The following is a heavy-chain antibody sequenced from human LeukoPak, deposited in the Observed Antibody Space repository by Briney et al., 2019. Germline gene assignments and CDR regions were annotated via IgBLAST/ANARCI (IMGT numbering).Heavy chain of an antibody. CDR3: AKSLVRVVPAAIDN. CDR1: GFTFSNYG. J-gene: IGHJ4*02. D-gene: IGHD2-2*01. CDR2: ISGSGGST. Sequence: GGSLRLSCAASGFTFSNYGMTWVRQAPGKGLEWVSGISGSGGSTYYADSVKGRFTISRDNSKNTLYLQMNSLRAEDTAVYYCAKSLVRVVPAAIDNWGQGTLVTVSS. V-gene: IGHV3-23*01.